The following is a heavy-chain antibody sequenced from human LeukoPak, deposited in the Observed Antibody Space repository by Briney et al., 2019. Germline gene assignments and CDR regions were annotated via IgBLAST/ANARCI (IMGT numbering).Heavy chain of an antibody. V-gene: IGHV3-11*06. CDR2: MSSSNSYT. CDR1: GFTFSDYY. CDR3: ARGYYDSSGYPYFDY. Sequence: GGSLRLSCAASGFTFSDYYMSWIRQAPGKGLEWVSYMSSSNSYTNYADSVKGRFYADSVKGRFTISRDNAKNSLYLQMDSLRAEGTAVYYCARGYYDSSGYPYFDYWGQGTLVTVSS. D-gene: IGHD3-22*01. J-gene: IGHJ4*02.